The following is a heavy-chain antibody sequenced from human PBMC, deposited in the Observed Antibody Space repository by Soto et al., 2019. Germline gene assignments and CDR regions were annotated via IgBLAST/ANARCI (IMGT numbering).Heavy chain of an antibody. CDR1: GYTFTSYG. J-gene: IGHJ5*02. Sequence: ASVKVSCKASGYTFTSYGISWVRQAPGQGLEWMGWISAYNGNTNYAQKLQGRVTMTTDTSTSTAYMELRSLRSDDTAVYYCARVWMVGYCSSTSCYNWFDPWGQGTLVTVSS. V-gene: IGHV1-18*01. CDR2: ISAYNGNT. CDR3: ARVWMVGYCSSTSCYNWFDP. D-gene: IGHD2-2*03.